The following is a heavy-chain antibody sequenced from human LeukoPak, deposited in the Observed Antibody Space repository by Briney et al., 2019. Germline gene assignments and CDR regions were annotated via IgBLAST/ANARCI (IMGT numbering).Heavy chain of an antibody. CDR3: TTDVLGYCSSTSCYDDYFDY. CDR1: GFTFSNAW. Sequence: GGSLRLSCAASGFTFSNAWMSWVRQAPGKGLEWVGRIKSKTDGGTTDYAAPEKGRFTISRDDSKNTLYLQMNSLKTEDTAVYYCTTDVLGYCSSTSCYDDYFDYWGQGTLVTVSS. D-gene: IGHD2-2*01. V-gene: IGHV3-15*01. J-gene: IGHJ4*02. CDR2: IKSKTDGGTT.